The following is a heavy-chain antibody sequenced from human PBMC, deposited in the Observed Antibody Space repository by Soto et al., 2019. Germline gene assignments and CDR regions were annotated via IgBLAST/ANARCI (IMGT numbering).Heavy chain of an antibody. CDR1: GGSISDRTW. V-gene: IGHV4-4*02. Sequence: SETLSLTCVVSGGSISDRTWWNWVRQPPGKGLEWIGESYHSGSTNYNPSLKSRVTISVDKSKNQLSLNLTSVTAADTAVYYCARRSSSYWFAPWGQGTLVTVS. J-gene: IGHJ5*02. D-gene: IGHD6-13*01. CDR2: SYHSGST. CDR3: ARRSSSYWFAP.